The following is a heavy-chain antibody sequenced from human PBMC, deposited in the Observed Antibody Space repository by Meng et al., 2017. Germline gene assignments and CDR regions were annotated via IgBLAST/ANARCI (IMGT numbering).Heavy chain of an antibody. V-gene: IGHV4-34*01. CDR3: ARGGGYSYGFGSIDY. CDR2: INHSGST. J-gene: IGHJ4*02. CDR1: GGSFSGYY. Sequence: VRLLPWAAGLLKPSGTLSLTCAVYGGSFSGYYWSWIRQPPGKGLEWIGEINHSGSTNYNPSLKSRVTISVDTSKNQFSLKLSSVTAADTAVYYCARGGGYSYGFGSIDYWGQGTLVTVSP. D-gene: IGHD5-18*01.